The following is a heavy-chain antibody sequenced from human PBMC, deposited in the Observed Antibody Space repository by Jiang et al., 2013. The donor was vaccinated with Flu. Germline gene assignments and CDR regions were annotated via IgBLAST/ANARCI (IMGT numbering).Heavy chain of an antibody. D-gene: IGHD5-24*01. Sequence: SDGSSTSYADSVKGRFTISRDNAKNTLYLQMNSLRAEDTAVYYCARGDPYYYGMDVWGKGTTVTVSS. CDR2: SDGSST. V-gene: IGHV3-74*01. J-gene: IGHJ6*04. CDR3: ARGDPYYYGMDV.